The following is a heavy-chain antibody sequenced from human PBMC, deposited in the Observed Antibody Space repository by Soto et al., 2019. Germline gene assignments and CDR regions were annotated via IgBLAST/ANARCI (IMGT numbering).Heavy chain of an antibody. CDR2: ISDDGSIK. CDR1: GFSFTTYA. D-gene: IGHD5-18*01. CDR3: ARAIETAMDPCDS. Sequence: SLTLSSAASGFSFTTYAMHWVRQAPGKGLEWVAVISDDGSIKYYADSVKGRFTISRDNSKNTFYLQMNSLRGDDTALYYCARAIETAMDPCDSWGQGALVTVSS. V-gene: IGHV3-30-3*01. J-gene: IGHJ4*02.